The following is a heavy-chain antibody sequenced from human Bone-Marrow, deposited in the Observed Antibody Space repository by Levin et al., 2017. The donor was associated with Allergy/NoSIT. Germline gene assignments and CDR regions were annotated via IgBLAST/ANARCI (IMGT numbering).Heavy chain of an antibody. CDR2: LSSSGGAT. CDR3: ATFRPIQQWSPYYYYGMDG. J-gene: IGHJ6*02. D-gene: IGHD5-18*01. CDR1: GFTFSSYA. V-gene: IGHV3-23*01. Sequence: GGSLRLSCAASGFTFSSYAMTWVRQAPGKGLEWVSTLSSSGGATYFADTVKGRFTIFRDNSKNTLYPQMNSLRAEDTAVYYCATFRPIQQWSPYYYYGMDGWGQGTTVTVSS.